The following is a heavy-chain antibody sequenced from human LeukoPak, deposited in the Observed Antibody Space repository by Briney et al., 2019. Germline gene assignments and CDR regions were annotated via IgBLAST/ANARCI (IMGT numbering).Heavy chain of an antibody. V-gene: IGHV3-7*01. Sequence: GGSLRLSCAASGFTFSNYWLTWVRQAPGKGLEWVANIKKDGSEKNYVDSVKGRFTISRDNAKNSLYLQMNSLGAEETAVYYCPREVCSSSFRVDPWGQGTLVTVSS. D-gene: IGHD6-13*01. CDR1: GFTFSNYW. CDR2: IKKDGSEK. CDR3: PREVCSSSFRVDP. J-gene: IGHJ5*02.